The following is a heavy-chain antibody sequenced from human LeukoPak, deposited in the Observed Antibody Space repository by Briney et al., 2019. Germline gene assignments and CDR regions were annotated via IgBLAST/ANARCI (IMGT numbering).Heavy chain of an antibody. D-gene: IGHD3-10*01. J-gene: IGHJ4*02. CDR3: ATGNYYGSGSLVY. CDR1: GYTLTELS. Sequence: ASVKVSCKXSGYTLTELSMHWVRQAPGKGLEWMGGFDPGDGETIYSQKFQGRVTMTEDTSTDTTYMELSSLRSEDTAVYYCATGNYYGSGSLVYWGQGTLVTVSS. V-gene: IGHV1-24*01. CDR2: FDPGDGET.